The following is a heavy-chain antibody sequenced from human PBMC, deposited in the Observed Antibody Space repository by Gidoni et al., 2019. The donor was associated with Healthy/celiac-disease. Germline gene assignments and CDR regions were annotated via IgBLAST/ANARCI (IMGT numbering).Heavy chain of an antibody. D-gene: IGHD6-19*01. Sequence: QVQLQESGPGLVKPSETLSLTCAVSGYSISSGYYWGWIRQPPGKGLEWIGSIYHSGSTYYNPSLKSRVTISVDTSKNQFSLKLSSVTAADTAVYYCASGGQWLENYFDYWGQGTLVTVSS. CDR1: GYSISSGYY. CDR2: IYHSGST. V-gene: IGHV4-38-2*01. J-gene: IGHJ4*02. CDR3: ASGGQWLENYFDY.